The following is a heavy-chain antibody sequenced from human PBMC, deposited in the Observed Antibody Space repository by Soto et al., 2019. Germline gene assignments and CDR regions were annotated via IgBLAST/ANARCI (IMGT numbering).Heavy chain of an antibody. V-gene: IGHV3-23*01. D-gene: IGHD3-22*01. Sequence: LRLSCAASGFTFSKYALSWVRQAPGKGLEWVSAISGSGGTTHYADSVKGRVTISRDNSKDTVFLQMNSLRAEDTAVYSCAKYYYDRSGSPLAFDYWGQGTLVTVSS. CDR1: GFTFSKYA. J-gene: IGHJ4*02. CDR3: AKYYYDRSGSPLAFDY. CDR2: ISGSGGTT.